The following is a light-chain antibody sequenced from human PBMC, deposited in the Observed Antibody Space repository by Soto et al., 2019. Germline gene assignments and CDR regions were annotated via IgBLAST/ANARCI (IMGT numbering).Light chain of an antibody. Sequence: ETVLTQSPGTLSLSPGDRATLSCRASQSFTPNYLAWYQQKPGQAPRLLIYRTSIRATGIPDRFSGRGSGTDFTLTISRLEPEDFAVYYCQQYGSSPWTFGQGTKVEIK. CDR1: QSFTPNY. CDR3: QQYGSSPWT. J-gene: IGKJ1*01. CDR2: RTS. V-gene: IGKV3-20*01.